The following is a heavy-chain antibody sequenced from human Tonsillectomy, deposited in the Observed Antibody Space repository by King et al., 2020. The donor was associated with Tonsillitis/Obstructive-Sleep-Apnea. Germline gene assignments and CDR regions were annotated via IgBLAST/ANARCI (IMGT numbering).Heavy chain of an antibody. J-gene: IGHJ4*02. CDR1: GFMFSNYG. CDR3: AKDSRAEWEPYYFDY. V-gene: IGHV3-30*18. D-gene: IGHD1-26*01. CDR2: ISSDGNNK. Sequence: VQLVESGGGVVQPGRSLRLSCAASGFMFSNYGMHWVRQAPGKGLEWVAVISSDGNNKYYGDSVKGRFTISRDKSKNTLYLRMNSLRVEDTAVYYCAKDSRAEWEPYYFDYWGQGTLVTVSS.